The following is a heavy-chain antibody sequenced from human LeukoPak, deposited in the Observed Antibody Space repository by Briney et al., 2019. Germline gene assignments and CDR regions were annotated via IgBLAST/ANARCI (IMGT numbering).Heavy chain of an antibody. CDR3: ARDAKALYGMDV. Sequence: PGGSLRLSCVASGFTFSSYWMSWVRQAPGKGLEWVANIKQDGSEKYYVDSVKGRFTISRDNAKNSLYLQMNSLRAEDTAVYYCARDAKALYGMDVWGQGTTVTVSS. J-gene: IGHJ6*02. V-gene: IGHV3-7*01. CDR2: IKQDGSEK. CDR1: GFTFSSYW.